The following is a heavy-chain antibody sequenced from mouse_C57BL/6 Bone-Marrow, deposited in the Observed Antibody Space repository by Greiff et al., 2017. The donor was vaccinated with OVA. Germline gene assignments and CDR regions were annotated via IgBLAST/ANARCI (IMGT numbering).Heavy chain of an antibody. CDR3: ARWGRSPIAMDY. CDR2: IDPSDSYT. J-gene: IGHJ4*01. Sequence: QVQLKQPGAELVMPGASVKLSCKASGYTFTSYWMHWVKPRPGQGLEWIGEIDPSDSYTNYNQKFKGKSTLTVDKSSSTAYMQSSSLTSEDSAVYYCARWGRSPIAMDYWGQGTSVTVSS. D-gene: IGHD1-1*01. V-gene: IGHV1-69*01. CDR1: GYTFTSYW.